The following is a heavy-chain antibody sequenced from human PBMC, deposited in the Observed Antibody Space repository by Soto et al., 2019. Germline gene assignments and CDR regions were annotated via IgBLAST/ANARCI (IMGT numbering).Heavy chain of an antibody. CDR1: GFTFRNNV. CDR2: SSATGAGT. J-gene: IGHJ4*02. CDR3: AKDRRAGGNYGFYSDF. Sequence: GSLRLSCAASGFTFRNNVLSWVRQAPGKGLEWVSFSSATGAGTYYADSVKGRFTISRDNSKNTLYLQMTSLRADDTAVYYCAKDRRAGGNYGFYSDFWGQGALVTVSS. D-gene: IGHD1-7*01. V-gene: IGHV3-23*01.